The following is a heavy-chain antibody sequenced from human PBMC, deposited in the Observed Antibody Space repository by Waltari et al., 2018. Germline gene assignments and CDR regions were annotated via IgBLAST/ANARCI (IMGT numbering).Heavy chain of an antibody. V-gene: IGHV4-39*07. J-gene: IGHJ5*02. CDR2: IYYSGTT. CDR1: GGSISSSSYY. D-gene: IGHD2-2*01. Sequence: QLQLQESGPGLVKPSKTLSLTCTVSGGSISSSSYYWGWIRQPPGKGLEWIGSIYYSGTTYYNPSFKSRVTISVDTSKNQFSLNLRSGTAADSAVYYCAREERDCRSTTCNTGRIDPWGQGTLVTVSP. CDR3: AREERDCRSTTCNTGRIDP.